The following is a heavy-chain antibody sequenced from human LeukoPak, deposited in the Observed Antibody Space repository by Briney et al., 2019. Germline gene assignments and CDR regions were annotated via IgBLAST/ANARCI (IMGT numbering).Heavy chain of an antibody. CDR3: AKVGREYQLPNRLDY. D-gene: IGHD2-2*01. V-gene: IGHV3-30-3*01. Sequence: GRSLRLSCAASGFTFSSYAMHWVRQAPGKGLEWVAVISYDGSNKYYADSVKGRFTISRDNSKNTLYLQMNSLRAEDTAVYYCAKVGREYQLPNRLDYWGQGTLVTVSS. CDR1: GFTFSSYA. CDR2: ISYDGSNK. J-gene: IGHJ4*02.